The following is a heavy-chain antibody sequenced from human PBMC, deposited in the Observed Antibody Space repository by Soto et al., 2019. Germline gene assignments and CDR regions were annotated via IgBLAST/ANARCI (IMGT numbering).Heavy chain of an antibody. CDR3: ARDRYCTNGVCYTGGFDY. D-gene: IGHD2-8*01. Sequence: ASVKVSCKASGYTFTSYGISWVRQAPGQGLEWMGWISAYNGNTNYAQKLQGRVTMTTDTSTSTAYMELRSLRSDDTAVYYCARDRYCTNGVCYTGGFDYWGQGTTVTVSS. V-gene: IGHV1-18*01. CDR2: ISAYNGNT. J-gene: IGHJ4*03. CDR1: GYTFTSYG.